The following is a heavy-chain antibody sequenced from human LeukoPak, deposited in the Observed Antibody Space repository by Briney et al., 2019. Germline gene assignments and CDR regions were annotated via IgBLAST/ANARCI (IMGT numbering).Heavy chain of an antibody. J-gene: IGHJ4*02. D-gene: IGHD3-22*01. CDR3: AKDIAGISYYDSSGYYFLGGFDY. Sequence: GGSLSLSCTASGYTFDDYAMHWVRQPPGKGLELVCIISGDGGSTSYSDSVKCRFTISRDNSKNSLYLQMNSLRTEDTALYYCAKDIAGISYYDSSGYYFLGGFDYWGQGTLVTVSS. V-gene: IGHV3-43*02. CDR1: GYTFDDYA. CDR2: ISGDGGST.